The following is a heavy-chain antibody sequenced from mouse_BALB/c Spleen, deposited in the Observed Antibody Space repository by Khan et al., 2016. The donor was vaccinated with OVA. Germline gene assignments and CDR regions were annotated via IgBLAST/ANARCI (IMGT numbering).Heavy chain of an antibody. CDR1: GYNFTNYG. Sequence: QIQLVQSGPELKKPGETVKISCKASGYNFTNYGMNWVKQAPGKDLKWMGWINTYTEKPTYADDFKGRFAFSLETSASTAYLQINNLKNEDTATYFCARGYWYFDVWGAGTTVTVSS. CDR3: ARGYWYFDV. J-gene: IGHJ1*01. CDR2: INTYTEKP. V-gene: IGHV9-3-1*01.